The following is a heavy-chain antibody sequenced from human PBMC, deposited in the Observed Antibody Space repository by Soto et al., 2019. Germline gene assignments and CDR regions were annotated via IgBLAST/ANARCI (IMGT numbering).Heavy chain of an antibody. Sequence: EVQLLESGGGLVQPGGSLRLSCTASGFTFSNYAMSWVRQAPGKGLEWVSAISGTGHTTYYADSVKGRFTISRDNSKNTLYLQMNSLRAEDTAVYYCAKVAGPPLWELVLSYFDYWGQGTLVTVSP. D-gene: IGHD1-26*01. CDR2: ISGTGHTT. CDR1: GFTFSNYA. V-gene: IGHV3-23*01. CDR3: AKVAGPPLWELVLSYFDY. J-gene: IGHJ4*02.